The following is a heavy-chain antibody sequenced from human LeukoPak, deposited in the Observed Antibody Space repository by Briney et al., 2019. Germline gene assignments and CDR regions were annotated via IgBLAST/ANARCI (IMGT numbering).Heavy chain of an antibody. V-gene: IGHV3-21*01. CDR3: ARDLICSSTSCYSYYYGMDV. CDR1: GFTFSSYS. Sequence: GGSLRLSCAASGFTFSSYSMNWVRQAPGKGLEWVSSISSSSSYIYYADSVKGRFTISRDNAKNSLYLQMNSLRAEDTAVYYCARDLICSSTSCYSYYYGMDVWGKGTTVTVPS. CDR2: ISSSSSYI. J-gene: IGHJ6*04. D-gene: IGHD2-2*01.